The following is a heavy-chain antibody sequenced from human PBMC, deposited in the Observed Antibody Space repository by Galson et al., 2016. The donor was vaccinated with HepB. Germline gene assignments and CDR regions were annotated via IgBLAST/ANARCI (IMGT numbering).Heavy chain of an antibody. D-gene: IGHD3-9*01. V-gene: IGHV1-69*13. CDR3: ARAGSSLTAYYN. CDR1: GGTFSTYA. J-gene: IGHJ4*02. CDR2: SNTIFGPA. Sequence: SVKVSCKASGGTFSTYAINWVRQAPGQGLEWMGGSNTIFGPANYAQKSQGRVTITADGSTSTAYMELRSLRSEDTAVYYCARAGSSLTAYYNWGQGTLVTVSS.